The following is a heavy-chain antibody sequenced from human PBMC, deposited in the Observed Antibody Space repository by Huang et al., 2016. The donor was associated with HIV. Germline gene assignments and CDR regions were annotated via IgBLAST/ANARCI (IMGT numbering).Heavy chain of an antibody. D-gene: IGHD3-22*01. CDR2: MNPKSGNS. CDR1: GFTFSNYD. CDR3: ARARGYLYDSTGYYSRYYFDT. J-gene: IGHJ4*02. Sequence: QVQLVQSGAEVKKPGASVKVSCKASGFTFSNYDFNWVRPASGQGLEWMGWMNPKSGNSGYAQKVQGRVTITRNTSITTAYMELRSLRSEDTAVYYCARARGYLYDSTGYYSRYYFDTWGQGTLVTVSS. V-gene: IGHV1-8*03.